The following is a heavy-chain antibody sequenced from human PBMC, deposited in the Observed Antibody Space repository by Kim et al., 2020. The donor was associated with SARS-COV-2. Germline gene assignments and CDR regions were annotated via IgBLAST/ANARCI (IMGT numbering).Heavy chain of an antibody. J-gene: IGHJ3*01. CDR3: ARECVTGTDAFDV. D-gene: IGHD6-19*01. Sequence: GGSLRLSCAPSGFTFSSYGMNWVRQAPGKGLEWVSYISGSSTSTYYADSVKGRFTISRDNAKNSLFLQMNSLRAEDTAVYYCARECVTGTDAFDVWGQGTLVTVSS. CDR1: GFTFSSYG. CDR2: ISGSSTST. V-gene: IGHV3-48*03.